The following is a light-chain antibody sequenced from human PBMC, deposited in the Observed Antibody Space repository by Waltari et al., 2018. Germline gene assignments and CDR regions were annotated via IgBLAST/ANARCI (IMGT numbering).Light chain of an antibody. V-gene: IGKV3-11*01. J-gene: IGKJ4*01. Sequence: EVVLTQSPGTLSLSPGERATLSCRASQIFRNTLAWYQWKPGQAPRLLIYGASNRATGSPGRISGSGSGTDFTLTISSLEPEDSAVYYCQQGNIWPPIIFGGGTKVVIK. CDR2: GAS. CDR3: QQGNIWPPII. CDR1: QIFRNT.